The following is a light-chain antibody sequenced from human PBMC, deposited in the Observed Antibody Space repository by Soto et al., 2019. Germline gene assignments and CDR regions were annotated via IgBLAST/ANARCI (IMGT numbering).Light chain of an antibody. CDR3: AAWDDSLSGRDWV. CDR2: RNN. J-gene: IGLJ3*02. Sequence: QSVLTQPPSASGTPGQRVTISCSGSSSNIGSNYVYWYQQLPGTAPKLLIYRNNQRPSGVPDRFSGSKSGISASLAISGLRSEDEADYYCAAWDDSLSGRDWVFGGGTKVTVL. CDR1: SSNIGSNY. V-gene: IGLV1-47*01.